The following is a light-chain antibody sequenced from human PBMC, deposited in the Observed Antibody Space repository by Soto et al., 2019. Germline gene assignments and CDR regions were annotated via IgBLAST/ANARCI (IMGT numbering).Light chain of an antibody. J-gene: IGKJ1*01. CDR3: QKYDSAPT. CDR2: AAS. CDR1: QGISNY. V-gene: IGKV1-27*01. Sequence: IQLTQSPSSLSASVGDRVTITCRASQGISNYLAWYQQKPGKVPKLLIHAASTLQSGVPSRFSGSGSGTDFTLTISSLQPEDVATDYCQKYDSAPTFGPGTKVDIK.